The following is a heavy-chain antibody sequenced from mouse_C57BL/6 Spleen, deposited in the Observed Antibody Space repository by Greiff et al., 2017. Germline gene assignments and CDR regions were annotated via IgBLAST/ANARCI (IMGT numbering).Heavy chain of an antibody. Sequence: QVQLQQPGAELVRPGSSVKLSCKASGYTFTSYWMHWVKQRPIQGLEWIGNIDPSDSETHYNQKFKDKATLTVDKSSSTAYMQLSSLTSEDSAVYYCAREGGYDPFAYRGQGTLVTVSA. D-gene: IGHD2-3*01. CDR2: IDPSDSET. J-gene: IGHJ3*01. CDR1: GYTFTSYW. CDR3: AREGGYDPFAY. V-gene: IGHV1-52*01.